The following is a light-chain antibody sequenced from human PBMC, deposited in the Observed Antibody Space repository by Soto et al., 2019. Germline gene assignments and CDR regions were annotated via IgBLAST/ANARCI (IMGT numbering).Light chain of an antibody. CDR2: ENN. V-gene: IGLV1-40*01. CDR3: QSYDSSLSGYV. CDR1: ISNIGAGYE. Sequence: QSVLTQPPSVSEAPGQRVTVSCTGSISNIGAGYEAHWYQQVPGTAPKLLIYENNNRPSGVPDRFSGSKSGTSASLAITGLQAEDEAEYYWQSYDSSLSGYVFGTGTKVTVL. J-gene: IGLJ1*01.